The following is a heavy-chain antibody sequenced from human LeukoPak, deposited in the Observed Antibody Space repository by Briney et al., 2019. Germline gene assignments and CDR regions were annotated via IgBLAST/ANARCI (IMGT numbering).Heavy chain of an antibody. CDR3: ARVGRGYGSGSRFDP. CDR2: IYYSGST. J-gene: IGHJ5*02. CDR1: GGSISSYY. D-gene: IGHD3-10*01. V-gene: IGHV4-59*01. Sequence: PSETLSLTCTVSGGSISSYYWSWLRQPPGKGLEWIGYIYYSGSTNYNPSLKSRVTISVDTSKNQFSLKLSSVTAADTAVYYCARVGRGYGSGSRFDPWGQGTLVTVSS.